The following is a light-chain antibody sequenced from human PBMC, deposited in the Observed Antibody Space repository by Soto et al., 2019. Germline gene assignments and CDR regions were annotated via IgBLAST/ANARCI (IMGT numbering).Light chain of an antibody. J-gene: IGKJ2*01. Sequence: DIVMTQSPDSLAVSLGERATINCKSSQSVLYSSNNKNYLAWYQQKPGQPPKLLIYWASTRESGVPDRFSGSGSGTDFTLTISSLQAEDGAVYYCQQYYSTPPYTFGQGTKLELK. CDR1: QSVLYSSNNKNY. CDR2: WAS. V-gene: IGKV4-1*01. CDR3: QQYYSTPPYT.